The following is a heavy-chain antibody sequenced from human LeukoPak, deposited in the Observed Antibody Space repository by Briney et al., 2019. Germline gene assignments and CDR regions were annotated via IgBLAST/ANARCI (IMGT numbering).Heavy chain of an antibody. CDR1: GGSFSGYY. V-gene: IGHV4-34*01. D-gene: IGHD3-16*01. J-gene: IGHJ2*01. CDR2: INHSGST. CDR3: ARQDRLAAWYFDL. Sequence: PSETLSLTCAVYGGSFSGYYWSWIRQPPGKGLEWIGEINHSGSTNYNPSLKSRVTISVDMSKNQFSLKLSSVTAADTAVYYCARQDRLAAWYFDLWGRGTLVTVSS.